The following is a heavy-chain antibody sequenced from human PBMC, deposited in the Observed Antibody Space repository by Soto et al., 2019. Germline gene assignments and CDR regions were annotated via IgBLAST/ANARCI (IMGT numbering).Heavy chain of an antibody. D-gene: IGHD2-15*01. Sequence: GGSLRLSCAASGFTFSNAWMNWVRQAPGKGLEWVGRIKSKTDGGTTDYAAPVKGRFTISRDDSKNTLYLQMNSLKTEDTAVYYCTTDVVAATTRAFDIWGQGTMVTVSS. J-gene: IGHJ3*02. CDR1: GFTFSNAW. CDR2: IKSKTDGGTT. CDR3: TTDVVAATTRAFDI. V-gene: IGHV3-15*07.